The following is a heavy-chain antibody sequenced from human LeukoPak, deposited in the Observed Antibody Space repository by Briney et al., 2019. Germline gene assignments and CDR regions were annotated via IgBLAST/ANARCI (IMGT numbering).Heavy chain of an antibody. J-gene: IGHJ6*02. V-gene: IGHV3-30*04. CDR2: LSDGRSNK. CDR3: ASDEWVCSGGSCYPLLYYYYGMDV. CDR1: GFTFSSYA. Sequence: GGSLRFSCAASGFTFSSYAMHWVRQAPAKGLEWVAVLSDGRSNKYYADSVKGRFTISRDNSKNTLYLQMNSLRAEDTAVYYCASDEWVCSGGSCYPLLYYYYGMDVWGQGTTVTVSS. D-gene: IGHD2-15*01.